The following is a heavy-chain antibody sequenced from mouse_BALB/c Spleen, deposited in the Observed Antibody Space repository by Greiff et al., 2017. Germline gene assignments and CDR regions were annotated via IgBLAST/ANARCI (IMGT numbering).Heavy chain of an antibody. J-gene: IGHJ3*01. CDR1: GFTFSDYY. V-gene: IGHV5-4*02. CDR2: ISDGGSYT. D-gene: IGHD1-2*01. CDR3: ARGVLRLQWFAY. Sequence: EVQRVESGGGLVKPGGSLKLSCAASGFTFSDYYMYWVRQTPEKRLEWVATISDGGSYTYYPDSVKGRFTISRDNAKNNLYLQMSSLKSEDTAMYYCARGVLRLQWFAYWGQGTLVTVSA.